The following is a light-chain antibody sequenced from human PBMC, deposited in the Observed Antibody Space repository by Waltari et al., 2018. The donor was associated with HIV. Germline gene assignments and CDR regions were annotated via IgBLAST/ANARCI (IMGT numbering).Light chain of an antibody. J-gene: IGLJ3*02. V-gene: IGLV3-21*02. Sequence: YVLTQPPSVSVVPGQTATVPCIGHKIGTKDAHWYRPRPGQAPDVVVHDDNDRPSEIPVRISGSNSGDMATLRIENVESDDEAVYSCQVWDPNDDWVFGGGTKLTVL. CDR1: KIGTKD. CDR2: DDN. CDR3: QVWDPNDDWV.